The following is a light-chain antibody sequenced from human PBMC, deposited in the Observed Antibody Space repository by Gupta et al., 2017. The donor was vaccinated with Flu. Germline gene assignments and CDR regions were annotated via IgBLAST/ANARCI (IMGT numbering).Light chain of an antibody. CDR2: DAS. Sequence: PFSLSAYVGDRVTITWQASQDIRKSLNWYQQKPGKAPNLLIYDASSVEAGVPTRFSGSGSGTDFTFTISSLQPEDIATYYCQHYDHLPVTFGQGTRLEIK. V-gene: IGKV1-33*01. J-gene: IGKJ5*01. CDR3: QHYDHLPVT. CDR1: QDIRKS.